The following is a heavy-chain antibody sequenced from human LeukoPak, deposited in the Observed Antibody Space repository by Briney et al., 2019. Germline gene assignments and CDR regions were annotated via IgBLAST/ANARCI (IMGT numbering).Heavy chain of an antibody. Sequence: GGSLRLSCAASGFTVRDGYMCWVRQAPGKRLEWLAFIYVSGTTFYAASVKGRFSVSRDNAKNTVHLQMNNLRAEDTALYYCGRHAYGGSPPLSWGQGALVTVSS. CDR2: IYVSGTT. V-gene: IGHV3-53*01. CDR3: GRHAYGGSPPLS. J-gene: IGHJ4*02. D-gene: IGHD3-10*01. CDR1: GFTVRDGY.